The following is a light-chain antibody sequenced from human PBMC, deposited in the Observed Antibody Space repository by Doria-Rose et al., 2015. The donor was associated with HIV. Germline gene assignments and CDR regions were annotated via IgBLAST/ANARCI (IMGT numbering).Light chain of an antibody. V-gene: IGKV3-20*01. CDR1: QRFSSIY. CDR3: HQYGTSWT. J-gene: IGKJ1*01. CDR2: DGS. Sequence: TQSPGTLSLSPGERATLSCSASQRFSSIYLACYEQKPGQAPSLLIYDGSTRATGIPDRFSASGSGTDFTLTINRLEPEDFALYYCHQYGTSWTFGQGTKVEI.